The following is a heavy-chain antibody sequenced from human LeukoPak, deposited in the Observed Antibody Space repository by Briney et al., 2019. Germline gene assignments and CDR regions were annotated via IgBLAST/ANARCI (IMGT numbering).Heavy chain of an antibody. CDR1: GFTFSRYA. V-gene: IGHV3-23*01. D-gene: IGHD2-2*01. CDR2: ISGSGGST. Sequence: GGSLRLSCAASGFTFSRYAMSWVRQAPGKGLEWVSAISGSGGSTYYADSVKGRFTISRDNSKNTLYLQMNSLRAGDTAVYYCAKPGCSSTSCYSSVWDYYYYGMDVWGQGTTVTVSS. CDR3: AKPGCSSTSCYSSVWDYYYYGMDV. J-gene: IGHJ6*02.